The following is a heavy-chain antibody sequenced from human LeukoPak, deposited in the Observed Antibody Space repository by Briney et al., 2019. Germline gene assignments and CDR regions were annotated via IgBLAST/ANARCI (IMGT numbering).Heavy chain of an antibody. V-gene: IGHV3-30*18. Sequence: PGGSLRLSCAASGFTFSSYGMHWVRQAPGTGLECVAVISYDGSNKYYADSVKGRFTISRDNSKNTLYLRMNSLRAEDTAVYYCAKDHDIVVVPAFDYWGQGTLVTVSS. CDR3: AKDHDIVVVPAFDY. CDR2: ISYDGSNK. D-gene: IGHD2-2*01. CDR1: GFTFSSYG. J-gene: IGHJ4*02.